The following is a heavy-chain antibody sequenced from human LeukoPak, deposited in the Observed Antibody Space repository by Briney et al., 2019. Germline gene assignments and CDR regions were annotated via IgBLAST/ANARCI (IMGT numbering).Heavy chain of an antibody. V-gene: IGHV3-66*01. CDR1: GFTVSSNY. J-gene: IGHJ4*02. Sequence: GGSLRLSCAASGFTVSSNYMSWVRQAPGKGLEWVSVIYSGGSTYYADSVKGRFTISRDNSKNTLYLQMNSLRAEDTAVYYCARDAMVRGVITPNYWGQGTLVTVSS. D-gene: IGHD3-10*01. CDR3: ARDAMVRGVITPNY. CDR2: IYSGGST.